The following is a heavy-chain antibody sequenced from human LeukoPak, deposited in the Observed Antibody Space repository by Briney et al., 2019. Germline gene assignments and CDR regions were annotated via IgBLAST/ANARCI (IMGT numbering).Heavy chain of an antibody. CDR3: ARDILATSIAAPYY. CDR2: INHSGST. J-gene: IGHJ4*02. Sequence: SETLSLTCAVYGGSFSGYYWSWIRQPPGKGLEWIGEINHSGSTNYNPSLKSRVTMSVDTSKNQFSLRLSSVNAADTAVYYCARDILATSIAAPYYWGQGTLVTVSS. D-gene: IGHD6-13*01. V-gene: IGHV4-34*01. CDR1: GGSFSGYY.